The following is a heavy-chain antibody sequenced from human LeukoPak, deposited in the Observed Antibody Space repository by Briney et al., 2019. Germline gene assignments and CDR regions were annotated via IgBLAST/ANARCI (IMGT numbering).Heavy chain of an antibody. J-gene: IGHJ5*02. Sequence: PSETLSLTCTVSGGSISSGDYYWSWIRQPPGKGLEWIGYIYYSGSTYYNPSLKSRVTISVDTSKNQFSLKLSSVTAADTAVYYCARSHDYTTEFDPWGQGTLVTVSS. CDR2: IYYSGST. D-gene: IGHD4-11*01. CDR1: GGSISSGDYY. V-gene: IGHV4-30-4*08. CDR3: ARSHDYTTEFDP.